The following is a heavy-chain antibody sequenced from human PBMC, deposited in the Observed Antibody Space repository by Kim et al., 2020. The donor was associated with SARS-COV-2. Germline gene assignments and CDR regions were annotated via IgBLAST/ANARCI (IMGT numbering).Heavy chain of an antibody. CDR3: ARDSDLRNTAAVAGTGAFYI. CDR1: GFTFSSYG. V-gene: IGHV3-33*01. D-gene: IGHD6-19*01. CDR2: IWYDGSNK. Sequence: GGSLRLSCAASGFTFSSYGMHWVRQAPGKGLEWVAVIWYDGSNKYYADSVKGRFTISRDNSKNTLYLQMNSLRAEDTAVYYCARDSDLRNTAAVAGTGAFYIWGQGTMVTVSS. J-gene: IGHJ3*02.